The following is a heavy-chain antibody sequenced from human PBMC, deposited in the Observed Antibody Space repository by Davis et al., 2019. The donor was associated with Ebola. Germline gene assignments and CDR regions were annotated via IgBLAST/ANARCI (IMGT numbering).Heavy chain of an antibody. D-gene: IGHD2-15*01. J-gene: IGHJ4*02. CDR1: GGSISSGGYY. Sequence: LRLSCTVSGGSISSGGYYWSWIRQHPGKGLEWIGYIYYSGSTYYNPSLKSRVTISVDTSKNQFSLKLSSVTAADTAVYYCAREKLGYCSGGSCYPFDTWGQGTLVTVSS. CDR2: IYYSGST. CDR3: AREKLGYCSGGSCYPFDT. V-gene: IGHV4-31*03.